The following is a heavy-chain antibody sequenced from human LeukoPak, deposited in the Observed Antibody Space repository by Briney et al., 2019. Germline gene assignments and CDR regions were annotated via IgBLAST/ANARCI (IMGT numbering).Heavy chain of an antibody. D-gene: IGHD2-2*01. Sequence: GGSLRLSCAASGFTLIDYRMSWVRQAPGKGLEWVSSISPSRSYIYYADSVKGRFTISRDNAKSSLFLQMNSLRDEDTAVYYCARGRGCSSTSCYPDYWGQGTLVTVSS. J-gene: IGHJ4*02. CDR3: ARGRGCSSTSCYPDY. CDR2: ISPSRSYI. CDR1: GFTLIDYR. V-gene: IGHV3-21*01.